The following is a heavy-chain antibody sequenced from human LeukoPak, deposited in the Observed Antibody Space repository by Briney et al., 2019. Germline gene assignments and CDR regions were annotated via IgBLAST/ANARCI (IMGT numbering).Heavy chain of an antibody. CDR2: ISSSSSYI. Sequence: GGSPRLSCAASGFTFSSYSMNWVRQAPGKGLEWVSSISSSSSYIYYADSVKGRFTISRDNAKNSLYLQMNSLRAEDTAVYYCARDRWLQSQRYFDYWGQGMLVTVSS. V-gene: IGHV3-21*01. CDR1: GFTFSSYS. D-gene: IGHD5-24*01. CDR3: ARDRWLQSQRYFDY. J-gene: IGHJ4*02.